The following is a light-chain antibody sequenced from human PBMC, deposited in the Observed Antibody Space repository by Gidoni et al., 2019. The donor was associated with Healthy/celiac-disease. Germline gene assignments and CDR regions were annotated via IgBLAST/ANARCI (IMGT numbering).Light chain of an antibody. J-gene: IGKJ1*01. CDR2: GAS. Sequence: EIVLTQSPGTLSLSPGDRATLSCRASPSVSSSDLAWYQQKCGQAPRLLIYGASNRATGVPDRFSGSGSATDFTLTISRLEPEDSAVYYCQQYGTSPPWTFGQGTKVEIK. CDR1: PSVSSSD. V-gene: IGKV3-20*01. CDR3: QQYGTSPPWT.